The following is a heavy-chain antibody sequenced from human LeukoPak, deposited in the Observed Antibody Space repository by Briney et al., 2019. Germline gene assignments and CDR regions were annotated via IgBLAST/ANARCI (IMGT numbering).Heavy chain of an antibody. J-gene: IGHJ6*02. Sequence: GASVKVSCKASGYTFANYAMHWVRQAPGQSLEWMGWINTANGNTKYSQKFQGRVTITRDTSASTAYMELSSLRSEDTAVYYCAKNHFGIFGVPPVYYGMDVWGQGTTVTVSS. CDR2: INTANGNT. V-gene: IGHV1-3*04. D-gene: IGHD3-3*01. CDR3: AKNHFGIFGVPPVYYGMDV. CDR1: GYTFANYA.